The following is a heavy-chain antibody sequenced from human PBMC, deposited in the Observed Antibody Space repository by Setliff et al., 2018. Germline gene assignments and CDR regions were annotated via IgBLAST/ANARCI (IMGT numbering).Heavy chain of an antibody. CDR2: IYHGGRT. D-gene: IGHD3-22*01. CDR3: ARVGIYHSDSSGPFDY. CDR1: GHSISSGYY. V-gene: IGHV4-38-2*01. J-gene: IGHJ4*02. Sequence: PSETLSLTCAVSGHSISSGYYWGWIRQPPGRGLEWIGNIYHGGRTYYNPLLKSRVTIAVDTSKNQFSLNLASMTGADTAVYYCARVGIYHSDSSGPFDYWGQGTLVTVSS.